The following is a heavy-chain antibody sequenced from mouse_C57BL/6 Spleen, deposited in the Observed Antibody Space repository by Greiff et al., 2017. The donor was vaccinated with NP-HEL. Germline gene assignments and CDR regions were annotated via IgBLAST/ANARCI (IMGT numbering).Heavy chain of an antibody. Sequence: EVQLQQSGPELVKPGASVKISCKASGYTFTDYYMNWVKQSHGKSLEWIGDINPNNGGTSYNQKFKGKATLTVDKSSSTAYMELRSLTSEDSAVYYWARGNDYDGFAYWGQGTLVTVSA. CDR1: GYTFTDYY. V-gene: IGHV1-26*01. CDR2: INPNNGGT. CDR3: ARGNDYDGFAY. J-gene: IGHJ3*01. D-gene: IGHD2-4*01.